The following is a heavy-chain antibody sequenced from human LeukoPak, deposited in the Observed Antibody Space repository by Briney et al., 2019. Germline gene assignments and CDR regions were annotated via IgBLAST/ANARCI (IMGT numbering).Heavy chain of an antibody. CDR3: AKDIVVVPAAIRYYYYYGMDV. J-gene: IGHJ6*02. Sequence: GRSLRLSCAASGFTFSSYGIHWVRQAPGKGLEWVAVVSYDGSNKYYADFVRGRFTISRDNSKNTLYLQMNSLRAEDTAVYYCAKDIVVVPAAIRYYYYYGMDVWGQGTTVTVSS. D-gene: IGHD2-2*01. CDR2: VSYDGSNK. CDR1: GFTFSSYG. V-gene: IGHV3-30*18.